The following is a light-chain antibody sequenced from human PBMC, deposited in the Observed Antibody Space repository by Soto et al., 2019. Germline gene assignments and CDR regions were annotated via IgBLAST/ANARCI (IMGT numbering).Light chain of an antibody. CDR1: QTISSW. J-gene: IGKJ5*01. V-gene: IGKV1-5*03. Sequence: DIQMTQSPSTLSASVGDRVTITCRASQTISSWLAWYQQKPGKAPKLLIYKASTLKSGVPSRFSGSGSGTEFTLTISCLQSEDFATYYCQQYYSFPLTFGQGTRLEIK. CDR2: KAS. CDR3: QQYYSFPLT.